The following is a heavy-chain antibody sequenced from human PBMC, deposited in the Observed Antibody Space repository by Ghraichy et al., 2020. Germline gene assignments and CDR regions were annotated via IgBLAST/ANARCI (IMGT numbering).Heavy chain of an antibody. Sequence: ASVKVSCRASGYSFTNYGITWVRQAPGQGLEWMGWISVYSGNTDYAQNLHDRVIMTTDTSTNTAYMELRSLRSDDTALYYCARMENCDNTGCPRAVRYGMDVWGKGTTVTVSS. CDR2: ISVYSGNT. CDR1: GYSFTNYG. J-gene: IGHJ6*04. D-gene: IGHD2-2*01. CDR3: ARMENCDNTGCPRAVRYGMDV. V-gene: IGHV1-18*01.